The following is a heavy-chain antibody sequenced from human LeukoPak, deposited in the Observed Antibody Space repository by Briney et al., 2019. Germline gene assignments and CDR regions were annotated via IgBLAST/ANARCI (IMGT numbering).Heavy chain of an antibody. D-gene: IGHD2-21*02. V-gene: IGHV4-31*03. Sequence: PSETLSLTCTVSGGSISSGGYYWSWIRQHPGKGLEWIGYIYYSGSTYYNPSLKSRVTISVDTSKNQFSLKPSSVTAADTAVYYCARDRVVGTWGAFDIWGQGTMVTVSS. CDR1: GGSISSGGYY. J-gene: IGHJ3*02. CDR3: ARDRVVGTWGAFDI. CDR2: IYYSGST.